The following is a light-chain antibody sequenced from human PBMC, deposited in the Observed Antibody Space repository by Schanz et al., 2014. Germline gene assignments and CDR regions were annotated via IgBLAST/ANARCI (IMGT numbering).Light chain of an antibody. CDR2: DVS. J-gene: IGLJ2*01. CDR3: SSYASSNTLVL. Sequence: QSALTQPASVSGSPGQSVTISCTGTSSDFGGSNYVSWYQEHPGKAPKLIIYDVSSRPSGVSNRFSGSKSGNAASLTISGLQAEDEADYFCSSYASSNTLVLFGGGTQLTVL. CDR1: SSDFGGSNY. V-gene: IGLV2-14*03.